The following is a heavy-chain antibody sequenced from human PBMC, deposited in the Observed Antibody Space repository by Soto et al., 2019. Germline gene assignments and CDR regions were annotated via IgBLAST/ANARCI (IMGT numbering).Heavy chain of an antibody. J-gene: IGHJ4*02. CDR1: GFTFSSYG. CDR3: ARRTGYNHPDY. V-gene: IGHV3-33*01. D-gene: IGHD5-12*01. CDR2: IWYDGSNK. Sequence: GGSLRLSCAASGFTFSSYGMHWVRQAPGKGLEWVAVIWYDGSNKYYADSVKGRFTISRDNSKNTLYLQMNSLRAEDTAVYYCARRTGYNHPDYWGQGTLVTVSS.